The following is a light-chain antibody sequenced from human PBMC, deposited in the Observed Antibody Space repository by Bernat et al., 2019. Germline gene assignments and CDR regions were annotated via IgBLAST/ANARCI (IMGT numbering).Light chain of an antibody. CDR1: QLGNKY. Sequence: SYELTQPPSVSVSPGQTASITCSGDQLGNKYVCWYQQKPGQSPILVLYQDVKRPSGIPERFSGSNSGNTATLTISGTQALDQADYYCQAWDTNIVFFGGGTKLTVL. CDR2: QDV. J-gene: IGLJ2*01. CDR3: QAWDTNIVF. V-gene: IGLV3-1*01.